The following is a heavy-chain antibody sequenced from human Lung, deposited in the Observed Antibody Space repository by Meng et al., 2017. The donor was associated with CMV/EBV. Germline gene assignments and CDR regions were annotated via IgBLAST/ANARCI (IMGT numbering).Heavy chain of an antibody. J-gene: IGHJ4*02. CDR2: ISYDGSNK. CDR3: ARGQWHSLDY. V-gene: IGHV3-30-3*01. Sequence: LVEAGGGVVQPGRSLRLSCAASGFTFSSYAMHWVRQAPGKGLEWVAVISYDGSNKYYADSVKGRFTISRDNSKNTLYLQMNSLRAEDTAVYYCARGQWHSLDYWGQGTLVTVSS. D-gene: IGHD6-19*01. CDR1: GFTFSSYA.